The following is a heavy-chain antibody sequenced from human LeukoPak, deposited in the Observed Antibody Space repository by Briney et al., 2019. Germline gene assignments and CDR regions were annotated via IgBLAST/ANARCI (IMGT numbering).Heavy chain of an antibody. CDR1: GFTFSSYE. V-gene: IGHV3-48*03. J-gene: IGHJ4*02. CDR2: ISSSGSTI. Sequence: GGSMRLSCAASGFTFSSYEMNWVRKAPGKGLEWVPYISSSGSTIYYADSVKGRFTISRDNAKNSLYLQMGSLRAEDTAVYYCATGYDYVWGSYRYTGNWGQGTLVTVSS. D-gene: IGHD3-16*02. CDR3: ATGYDYVWGSYRYTGN.